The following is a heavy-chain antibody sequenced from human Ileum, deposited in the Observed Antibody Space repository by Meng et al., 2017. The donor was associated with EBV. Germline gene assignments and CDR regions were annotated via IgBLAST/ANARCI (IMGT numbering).Heavy chain of an antibody. D-gene: IGHD6-19*01. CDR2: MYYSGST. Sequence: QLQLQESGPGLVRPSETLSLTFTVPGGSISNENDYWGWIRQPPGKGLEWIGSMYYSGSTYYNPSLKSRVTMSLDTSKNQFSLQLTSVTAADTALYYCATRVAAVKYYFDYWGQGTLVTVSS. CDR3: ATRVAAVKYYFDY. V-gene: IGHV4-39*07. J-gene: IGHJ4*02. CDR1: GGSISNENDY.